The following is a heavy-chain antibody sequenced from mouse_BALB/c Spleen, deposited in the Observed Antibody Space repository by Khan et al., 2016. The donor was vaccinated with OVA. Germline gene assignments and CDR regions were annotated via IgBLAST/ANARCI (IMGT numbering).Heavy chain of an antibody. CDR1: GFSITSDYT. J-gene: IGHJ2*01. CDR2: IHYSGYT. Sequence: EVQLQESGPDLVKPSQSLSLTCTVTGFSITSDYTWHWIRQFPGYRLDWMGYIHYSGYTYYNPSLKSRMSVTRDTSKNHFFLQLRSVTTEDTATXFCARSGDGNYVHWGQGTTLTVSS. CDR3: ARSGDGNYVH. D-gene: IGHD2-1*01. V-gene: IGHV3-1*02.